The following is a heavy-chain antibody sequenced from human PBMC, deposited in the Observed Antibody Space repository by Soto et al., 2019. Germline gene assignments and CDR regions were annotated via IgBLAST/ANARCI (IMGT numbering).Heavy chain of an antibody. V-gene: IGHV1-18*01. CDR3: ASVKDYCSSTSCYGGDYYYYMDV. Sequence: ASVKVSCKASGYTFTSYGISWVRQAPGQGLEWMGWISAYNGNTNYAQKLQGRVTMTTDTSTSTAYMELRSLRSDDTAVYYCASVKDYCSSTSCYGGDYYYYMDVWGKGTTVTVSS. J-gene: IGHJ6*03. CDR2: ISAYNGNT. CDR1: GYTFTSYG. D-gene: IGHD2-2*01.